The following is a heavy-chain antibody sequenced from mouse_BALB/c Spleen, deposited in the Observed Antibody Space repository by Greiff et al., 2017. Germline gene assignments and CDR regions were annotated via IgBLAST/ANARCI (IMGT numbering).Heavy chain of an antibody. CDR1: GYTFTSYW. CDR2: INPSNGRT. Sequence: QVQLQQSGAELVKPGASVKLSCKASGYTFTSYWMHWVKQRPGQGLEWIGEINPSNGRTNYNEKFKSKATLTVDKSSSTAYMQLSSLTSEDSAVYYCAPLTTATYWYFDVWGAGTTVTVSS. J-gene: IGHJ1*01. V-gene: IGHV1S81*02. CDR3: APLTTATYWYFDV. D-gene: IGHD1-2*01.